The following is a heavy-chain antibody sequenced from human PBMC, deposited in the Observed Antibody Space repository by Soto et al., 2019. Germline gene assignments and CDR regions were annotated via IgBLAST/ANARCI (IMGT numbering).Heavy chain of an antibody. Sequence: GGSLRLSCAASGFTFSSYEMNWVRQAPGKGLEWVSYISSSGSTIYYADSVKGRFTISRDNAKNSLYLQMNSLRAEDTAVYYCARQGNYYFDYWGQGTLVTVSS. CDR1: GFTFSSYE. V-gene: IGHV3-48*03. J-gene: IGHJ4*02. D-gene: IGHD4-4*01. CDR3: ARQGNYYFDY. CDR2: ISSSGSTI.